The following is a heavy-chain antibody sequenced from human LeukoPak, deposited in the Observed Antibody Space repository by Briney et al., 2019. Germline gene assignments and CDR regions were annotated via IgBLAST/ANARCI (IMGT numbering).Heavy chain of an antibody. CDR3: ARIYSYGYDY. CDR2: ISSNGAST. V-gene: IGHV3-64*01. CDR1: GFTFSSYA. Sequence: GGSLRLSCAASGFTFSSYAMHWVRQAPGKGLEYVSAISSNGASTYYANSVKGRFTISRDNSKNTLYLQMGSLRAEDMAVYYCARIYSYGYDYWGQGTLVTVSS. J-gene: IGHJ4*02. D-gene: IGHD5-18*01.